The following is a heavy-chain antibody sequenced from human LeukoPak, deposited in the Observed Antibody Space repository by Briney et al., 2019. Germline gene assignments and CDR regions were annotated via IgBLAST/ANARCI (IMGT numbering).Heavy chain of an antibody. D-gene: IGHD3-22*01. J-gene: IGHJ4*02. CDR3: ARGAYYYDSSGYYPFDY. CDR2: ISSSSSYI. CDR1: GFTFSSYS. V-gene: IGHV3-21*01. Sequence: GGSLRLSCAASGFTFSSYSMNWVRQAPGKGLEWVSSISSSSSYIYYADSVKGRFTISRDNAKNSLYLQMNSLRAEDTAVYYCARGAYYYDSSGYYPFDYWGQGTLVTVSS.